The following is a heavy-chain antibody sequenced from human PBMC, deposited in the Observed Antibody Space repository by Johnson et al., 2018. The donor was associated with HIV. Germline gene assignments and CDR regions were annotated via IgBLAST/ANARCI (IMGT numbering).Heavy chain of an antibody. D-gene: IGHD1-1*01. Sequence: VQLVESGGGLVQPGGSLRLSCAASGFTFSSYWMSWVRQAPGKGLEWVANITQDGSEKYYVDSVKGRFTISRDNAKNSLYLQMNSLRAEDTAVYYCTTGAFHAYDMWGQGTMVTVSS. J-gene: IGHJ3*02. CDR2: ITQDGSEK. CDR1: GFTFSSYW. CDR3: TTGAFHAYDM. V-gene: IGHV3-7*01.